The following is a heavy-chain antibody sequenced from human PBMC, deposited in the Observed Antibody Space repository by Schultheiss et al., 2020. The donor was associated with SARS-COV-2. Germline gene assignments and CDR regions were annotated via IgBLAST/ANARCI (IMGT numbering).Heavy chain of an antibody. V-gene: IGHV3-74*01. CDR1: GFTFIIHW. CDR3: AKGTWYGSEQGGY. Sequence: GGSLRLSCVVSGFTFIIHWMYWVRQGPGKGLVWVSRSNGDGSRTTHADSVRALRGLREGPFTISRDNSENTSFLQMNSLRTEDTAVYYCAKGTWYGSEQGGYWGQGTLVTVSS. CDR2: SNGDGSRT. J-gene: IGHJ4*02. D-gene: IGHD6-19*01.